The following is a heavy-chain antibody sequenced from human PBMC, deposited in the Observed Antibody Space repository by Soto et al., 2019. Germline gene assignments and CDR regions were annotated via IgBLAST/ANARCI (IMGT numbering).Heavy chain of an antibody. CDR2: IYSSGGT. J-gene: IGHJ4*02. CDR3: ARDGDGYND. Sequence: SETLSLTCTVSGGSISSYYWSWIRQPPGKGLEWIGYIYSSGGTSYNPSLKSRVTISVDTSKNQFSLKLSSVTAADTAVYYCARDGDGYNDWGQGTQVTVSS. CDR1: GGSISSYY. D-gene: IGHD5-12*01. V-gene: IGHV4-59*01.